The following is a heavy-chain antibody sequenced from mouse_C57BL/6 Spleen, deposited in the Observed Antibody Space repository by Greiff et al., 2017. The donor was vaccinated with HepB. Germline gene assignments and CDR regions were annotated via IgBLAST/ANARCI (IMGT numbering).Heavy chain of an antibody. J-gene: IGHJ4*01. D-gene: IGHD1-1*01. CDR1: GFSLTSYG. Sequence: QVQLQESGPGLVQPSQSLSITCTVSGFSLTSYGVHWVRQSPGKGLEWLGVIWSGGSTDYNAAFISRLSISKDNSKSQVFFKMNSLQADDTAIYYCARRQGDYYGRRDYAMDYWGQGTSVTVSS. CDR3: ARRQGDYYGRRDYAMDY. V-gene: IGHV2-2*01. CDR2: IWSGGST.